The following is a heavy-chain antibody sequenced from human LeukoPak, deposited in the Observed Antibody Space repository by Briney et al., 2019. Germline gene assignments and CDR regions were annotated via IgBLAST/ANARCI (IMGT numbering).Heavy chain of an antibody. J-gene: IGHJ3*02. Sequence: PSETLSLTCTVSGGSISSYYWSWIRQPPGKGLAWIGYIYYSGSTNYNPSLKSRVTISVDTSKNQFSLKLSSVTAADTAVYYCARAPYSGYDFLLAFDIWGQGTMVTVSS. CDR2: IYYSGST. CDR3: ARAPYSGYDFLLAFDI. CDR1: GGSISSYY. V-gene: IGHV4-59*01. D-gene: IGHD5-12*01.